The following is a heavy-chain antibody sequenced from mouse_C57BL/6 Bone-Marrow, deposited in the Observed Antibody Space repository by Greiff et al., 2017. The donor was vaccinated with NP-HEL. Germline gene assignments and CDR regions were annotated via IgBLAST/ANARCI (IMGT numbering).Heavy chain of an antibody. Sequence: EVHLVESGGGLVQPGGSLKLSCAASGFTFSDYYMYWVRQTPEKRLEWVAYISNGGGSTYYPDTVKGRFTISRDNAKNTLYLQMSRLKSEDTAMYYCARPLYDYDEDWYFDVWGTGTTVTVSS. V-gene: IGHV5-12*01. CDR3: ARPLYDYDEDWYFDV. D-gene: IGHD2-4*01. CDR1: GFTFSDYY. J-gene: IGHJ1*03. CDR2: ISNGGGST.